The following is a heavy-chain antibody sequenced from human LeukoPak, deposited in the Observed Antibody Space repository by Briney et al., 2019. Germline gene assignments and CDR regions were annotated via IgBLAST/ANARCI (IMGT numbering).Heavy chain of an antibody. CDR3: AKDKTHYYDTSGHYPKFDY. V-gene: IGHV3-23*01. CDR1: GFTFTTYA. D-gene: IGHD3-22*01. CDR2: ISGSGGRT. J-gene: IGHJ4*02. Sequence: GGSLRLSCAASGFTFTTYAMTWVRRAPGKGLEWVSGISGSGGRTYYADSVKGRFTISRDNSKNTLYLQMNSLRAEDTAVYYCAKDKTHYYDTSGHYPKFDYWGQGTLVSVSS.